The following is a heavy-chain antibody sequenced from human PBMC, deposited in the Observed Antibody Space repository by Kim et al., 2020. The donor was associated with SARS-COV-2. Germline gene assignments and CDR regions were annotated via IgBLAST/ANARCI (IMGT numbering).Heavy chain of an antibody. V-gene: IGHV4-59*01. D-gene: IGHD6-19*01. CDR3: ARVGGSGWYPHYFDY. J-gene: IGHJ4*02. Sequence: PSLKSRVTISVDTSKNPFSLKLTSVTAADTAVYYCARVGGSGWYPHYFDYWGQGTLVTVSS.